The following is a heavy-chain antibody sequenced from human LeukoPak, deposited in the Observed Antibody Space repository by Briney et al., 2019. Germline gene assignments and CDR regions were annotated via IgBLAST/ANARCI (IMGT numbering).Heavy chain of an antibody. D-gene: IGHD3-22*01. J-gene: IGHJ6*03. CDR1: GGSITGYY. Sequence: PSETLSLTCTVSGGSITGYYWTWIRQPAGKGLEWIGRVSDTGRAYYNPSLKSRVTISVDTSKNQFSLKLSSVTAADTAVYYCARQGYYDSSGYYWTPQPEYYMDVWGKGTTVTVSS. CDR3: ARQGYYDSSGYYWTPQPEYYMDV. CDR2: VSDTGRA. V-gene: IGHV4-59*08.